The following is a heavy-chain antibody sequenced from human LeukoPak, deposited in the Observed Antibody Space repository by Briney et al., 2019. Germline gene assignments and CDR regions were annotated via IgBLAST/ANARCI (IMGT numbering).Heavy chain of an antibody. D-gene: IGHD2-2*01. CDR3: AKDPAQYQLRRNWFDP. J-gene: IGHJ5*02. Sequence: PGGSLRLSCATSGFTFSNFAMHWVRQTPGKGLEWVALTWFDGSSEYYADSVKGRFTISRDNSKNTLHLQMSSLRAEDTAVYFCAKDPAQYQLRRNWFDPWGQGTLVTVSS. V-gene: IGHV3-33*06. CDR2: TWFDGSSE. CDR1: GFTFSNFA.